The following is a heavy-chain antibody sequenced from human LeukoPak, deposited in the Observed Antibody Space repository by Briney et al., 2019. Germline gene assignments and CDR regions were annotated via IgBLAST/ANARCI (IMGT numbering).Heavy chain of an antibody. CDR3: AVEYCSSTSCFDY. Sequence: PSETLSLTCTLTGGSISSSSYYWGWIRQPPGKGLEWIGSIYYSGSTYYNPSLKSRVTIFVDTSKNQFSLKLSSVTAADTAVYYCAVEYCSSTSCFDYWGQGTLVTVSS. V-gene: IGHV4-39*01. J-gene: IGHJ4*02. CDR2: IYYSGST. CDR1: GGSISSSSYY. D-gene: IGHD2-2*01.